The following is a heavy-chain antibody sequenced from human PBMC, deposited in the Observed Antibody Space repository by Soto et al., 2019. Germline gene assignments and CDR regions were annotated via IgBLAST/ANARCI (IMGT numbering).Heavy chain of an antibody. D-gene: IGHD3-10*01. CDR2: IFTRDSET. CDR1: GHLFNNHC. J-gene: IGHJ5*02. Sequence: EQLEQSGAEVKKPGESLKISCKGPGHLFNNHCIGWVRQTPGKGLEWMGLIFTRDSETKTSPSFQGHVSFSVDNSINTVYLQWTSLKTTDTGIYFCARGYFDSGHGYDLWGQGTLVTVSS. V-gene: IGHV5-51*01. CDR3: ARGYFDSGHGYDL.